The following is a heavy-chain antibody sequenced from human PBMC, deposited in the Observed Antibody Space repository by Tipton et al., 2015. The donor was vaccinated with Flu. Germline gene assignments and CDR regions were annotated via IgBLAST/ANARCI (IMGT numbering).Heavy chain of an antibody. CDR1: GGSLSSYF. J-gene: IGHJ2*01. CDR3: ARSGSYHHYYFDH. V-gene: IGHV4-4*07. Sequence: LRLSCTVSGGSLSSYFWSWIRQPAGKGLEWIGRIYPSGNTNYNPSLQSRVTMSVDTSRNQFSLSLTSVTAADAAIYYCARSGSYHHYYFDHWGRGTLVSVSS. D-gene: IGHD1-26*01. CDR2: IYPSGNT.